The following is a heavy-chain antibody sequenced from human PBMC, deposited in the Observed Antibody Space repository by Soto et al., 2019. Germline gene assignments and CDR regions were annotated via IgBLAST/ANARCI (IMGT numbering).Heavy chain of an antibody. D-gene: IGHD4-17*01. J-gene: IGHJ6*02. CDR1: GGSISSYY. CDR3: ARDSLTHDYGDYIPGDV. CDR2: IYYSGST. V-gene: IGHV4-59*01. Sequence: KPSETLSLTCTVSGGSISSYYWSWIRQPPGKGLEWIGYIYYSGSTNYNPSLKSRVTVSVDTSKNQFSLKLSSVTAADTAVYYCARDSLTHDYGDYIPGDVWGQGTTVTVSS.